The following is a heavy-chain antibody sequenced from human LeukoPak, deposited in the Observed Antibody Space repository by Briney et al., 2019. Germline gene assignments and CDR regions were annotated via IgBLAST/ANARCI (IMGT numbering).Heavy chain of an antibody. CDR1: GYTLTELS. D-gene: IGHD3-16*01. CDR2: FDPEDGET. CDR3: ATVPRRGSYFDY. J-gene: IGHJ4*02. Sequence: ASVKVSCKVSGYTLTELSMHWVRQAPGKGLEWTGGFDPEDGETIYAQKFQGRVTMTEDTSTDTAYMELSSLRSEDTAVYYCATVPRRGSYFDYWGQGTLVTVSS. V-gene: IGHV1-24*01.